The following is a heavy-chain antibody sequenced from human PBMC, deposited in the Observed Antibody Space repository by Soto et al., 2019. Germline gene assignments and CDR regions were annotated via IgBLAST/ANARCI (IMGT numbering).Heavy chain of an antibody. CDR1: GFTFSSYP. J-gene: IGHJ5*02. V-gene: IGHV3-23*01. CDR2: ITASGGST. D-gene: IGHD1-26*01. Sequence: WGSLRLSCAASGFTFSSYPMSWVRQAPGKGLEWVSTITASGGSTYYTDSVKGRFTISRDNSRSTLFLQMDSLRAEDAAVYYCAKDSDSGTYLNWFDPWGQGTLVTVSS. CDR3: AKDSDSGTYLNWFDP.